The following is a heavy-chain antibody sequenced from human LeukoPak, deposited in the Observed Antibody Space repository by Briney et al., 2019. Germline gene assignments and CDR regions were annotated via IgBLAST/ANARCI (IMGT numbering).Heavy chain of an antibody. V-gene: IGHV3-23*01. CDR1: GFTFSNYA. Sequence: GGSLRLSCAASGFTFSNYAMNWVRQAPGKGLEWVSTITGSGGSTYYADSVKGRFTISRDNSKNTLYLQMNSLRAEDTAVYYGAKNNYGLLDYWGQGTLVTVSS. J-gene: IGHJ4*02. CDR2: ITGSGGST. D-gene: IGHD3-10*01. CDR3: AKNNYGLLDY.